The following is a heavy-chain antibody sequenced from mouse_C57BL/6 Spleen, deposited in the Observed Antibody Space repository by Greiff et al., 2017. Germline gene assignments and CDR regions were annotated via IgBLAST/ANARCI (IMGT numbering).Heavy chain of an antibody. V-gene: IGHV1-64*01. Sequence: QVQLQQPGAELVKPGASVTLSCKASGYTFTSYWMHWVKQRPGQGLEWIGMIHPNSGSTNYNEKFKSKATLTVDKSSRTAYMQLSSLTSEDSAVYYCARYDGSLGYWGQGTTLTVSS. J-gene: IGHJ2*01. CDR1: GYTFTSYW. CDR3: ARYDGSLGY. D-gene: IGHD2-3*01. CDR2: IHPNSGST.